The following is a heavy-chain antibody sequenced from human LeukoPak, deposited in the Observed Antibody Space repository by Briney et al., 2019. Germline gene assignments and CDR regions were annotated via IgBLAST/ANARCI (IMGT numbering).Heavy chain of an antibody. J-gene: IGHJ3*02. CDR3: ARMYSSSWTQYAFDI. CDR2: MNPNSGNT. CDR1: GYTFTSYD. V-gene: IGHV1-8*01. D-gene: IGHD6-13*01. Sequence: GASVKVSCKASGYTFTSYDINWMRLATGQGLGLMGWMNPNSGNTGYAQKFQGRVTMTRNTSISTAYMELSSLRSEDTAVYYCARMYSSSWTQYAFDIWGQGTMVTVSS.